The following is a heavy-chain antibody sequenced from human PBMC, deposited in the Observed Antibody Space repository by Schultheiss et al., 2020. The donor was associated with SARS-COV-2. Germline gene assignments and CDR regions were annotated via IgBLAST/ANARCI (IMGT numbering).Heavy chain of an antibody. CDR3: ASEGGIAAAGQYYYYGMDV. V-gene: IGHV3-74*01. Sequence: GGSLRLSCAASGFTFDDYAMHWVRQAPGKGLVWVSRINSDGSSTSYADSVKGRFTISRDNAKNSLYLQMNSLRAEDTAVYYCASEGGIAAAGQYYYYGMDVWGQGTTVTVSS. D-gene: IGHD6-13*01. CDR1: GFTFDDYA. CDR2: INSDGSST. J-gene: IGHJ6*02.